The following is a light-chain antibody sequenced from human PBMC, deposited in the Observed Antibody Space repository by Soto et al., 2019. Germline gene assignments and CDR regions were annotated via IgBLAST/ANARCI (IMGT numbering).Light chain of an antibody. CDR2: AAS. Sequence: VLTQSPGTLSLSPGEIATLSCRASQIVSKNYLAWYQQKPGQAPRLLIYAASSRATGIPDRFSGGGSETDFTLTISRLEPEDFAVYYCQQYGSAPRTFGQGTKVEVK. V-gene: IGKV3-20*01. CDR1: QIVSKNY. J-gene: IGKJ1*01. CDR3: QQYGSAPRT.